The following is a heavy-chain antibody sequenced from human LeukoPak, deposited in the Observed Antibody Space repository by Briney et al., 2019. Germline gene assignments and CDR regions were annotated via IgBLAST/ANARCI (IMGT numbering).Heavy chain of an antibody. CDR1: GFTFSSYE. J-gene: IGHJ4*02. V-gene: IGHV3-48*03. D-gene: IGHD1-26*01. Sequence: PGGSLRLSCAASGFTFSSYEMNWVRQAPGKGLEWVSYISSSGSTKYYADSVKGRFTISRDNAKNSLYLQMNSLRAEDTAVYYCARDGGYSGSYYGFDYWGQGTLVTVSS. CDR3: ARDGGYSGSYYGFDY. CDR2: ISSSGSTK.